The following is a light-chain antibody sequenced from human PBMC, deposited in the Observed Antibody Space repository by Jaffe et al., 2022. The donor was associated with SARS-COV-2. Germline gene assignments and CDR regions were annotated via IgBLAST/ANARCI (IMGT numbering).Light chain of an antibody. J-gene: IGLJ1*01. V-gene: IGLV3-1*01. CDR1: RLGDGY. CDR2: HDT. Sequence: SYELIQPPSVSVSPGQTASITCSGDRLGDGYASWYQQKPGQSPLLVIYHDTKRPSGIPERFSGSNSGSTATLTISGTQAMDEADYYCQAWDSNTVYVFGTGTKVTVL. CDR3: QAWDSNTVYV.